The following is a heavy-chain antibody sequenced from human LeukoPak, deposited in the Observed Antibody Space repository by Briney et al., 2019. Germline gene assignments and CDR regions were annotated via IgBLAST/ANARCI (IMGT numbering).Heavy chain of an antibody. D-gene: IGHD4-17*01. CDR1: GLSFTTYW. J-gene: IGHJ4*02. V-gene: IGHV3-74*01. CDR2: INGDGSST. CDR3: ARGGSYYGDFYY. Sequence: GGSLRLSCAASGLSFTTYWMHWVRQAPGEGLVWVSRINGDGSSTNYADSVKGRFTISRDNAKNTLYLQMNRLRAEDTAVYYCARGGSYYGDFYYWGQGTLVTVSS.